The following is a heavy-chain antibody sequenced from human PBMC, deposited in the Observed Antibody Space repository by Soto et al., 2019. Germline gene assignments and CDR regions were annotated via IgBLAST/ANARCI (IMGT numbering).Heavy chain of an antibody. CDR3: ARGDREDTAVVIGVRPGEYGVDV. Sequence: QVQLVESGGGVVQPGRSLRLSYAASGFTFSNYAMHWARQAPGKGLECVAVISYNGGNRFYRDYVKGRFTISRDNSKNTVHLQIDSLRYEDAAVYYCARGDREDTAVVIGVRPGEYGVDVWGQGTTVTVSS. D-gene: IGHD2-15*01. CDR2: ISYNGGNR. CDR1: GFTFSNYA. V-gene: IGHV3-30*04. J-gene: IGHJ6*02.